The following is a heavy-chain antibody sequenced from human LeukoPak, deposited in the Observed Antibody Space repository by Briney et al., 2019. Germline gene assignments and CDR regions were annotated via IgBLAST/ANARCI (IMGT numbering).Heavy chain of an antibody. CDR3: AREGVAAAGRASDY. D-gene: IGHD6-13*01. Sequence: SETLSLTCTVSGGSISSYYWSWIRQPAGKGLEWIGRIYTSGSTNYNPSLKSRVTMSVDTSKNQFSLKLSPVTAADTAVYYCAREGVAAAGRASDYWGQGTLVTVSS. V-gene: IGHV4-4*07. CDR1: GGSISSYY. CDR2: IYTSGST. J-gene: IGHJ4*02.